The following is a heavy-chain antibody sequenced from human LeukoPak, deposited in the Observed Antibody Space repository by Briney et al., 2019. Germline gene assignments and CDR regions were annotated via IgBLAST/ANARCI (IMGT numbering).Heavy chain of an antibody. V-gene: IGHV4-34*01. CDR1: GGSFSGYY. D-gene: IGHD2-15*01. J-gene: IGHJ4*02. CDR2: INHSGST. Sequence: SETLSLTCAVYGGSFSGYYWSWIRQPPGKGLEWIGEINHSGSTNYNPSLKSRVTISVDTSKNRSSLKLSSVTAADTAVYYCARIRPGYCSGGSCPFDYWGQGTLVTVSS. CDR3: ARIRPGYCSGGSCPFDY.